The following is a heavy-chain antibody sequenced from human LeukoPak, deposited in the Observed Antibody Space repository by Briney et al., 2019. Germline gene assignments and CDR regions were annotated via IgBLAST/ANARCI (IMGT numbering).Heavy chain of an antibody. D-gene: IGHD1-26*01. CDR1: GDRVSRNGVA. CDR3: ARGQNSAFDS. J-gene: IGHJ4*02. Sequence: SQTLSLTCAISGDRVSRNGVAWNWIRQSPSRGLEWLGRTYCRPNCYPDYALSMKSRITIISDTSNNQFYLHLNSVTPEDTAVYYCARGQNSAFDSWGQGTLVTVSS. CDR2: TYCRPNCYP. V-gene: IGHV6-1*01.